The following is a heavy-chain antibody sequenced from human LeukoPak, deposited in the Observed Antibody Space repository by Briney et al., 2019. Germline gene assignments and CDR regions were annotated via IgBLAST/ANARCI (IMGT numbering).Heavy chain of an antibody. J-gene: IGHJ4*02. V-gene: IGHV3-33*03. CDR2: IWYDGSNK. Sequence: GGSLRLSCAASGFTFSSYGMHWVRQAPGKGLEWVAVIWYDGSNKYYADSVKGRFTISRDNAKNSLYLQMNSLRAEDTALYYCAKTNSGRYSAPFDYWGRGTLVTVSS. CDR3: AKTNSGRYSAPFDY. D-gene: IGHD1-26*01. CDR1: GFTFSSYG.